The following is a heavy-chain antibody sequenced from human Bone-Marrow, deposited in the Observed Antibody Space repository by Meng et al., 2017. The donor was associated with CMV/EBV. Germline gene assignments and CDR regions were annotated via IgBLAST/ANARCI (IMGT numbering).Heavy chain of an antibody. CDR1: GGSISSYY. CDR2: IYYSGST. CDR3: ARAGVPAANPFYGMDV. V-gene: IGHV4-59*01. Sequence: SETLSLTCTVSGGSISSYYWSWIRQPPGKGLEWIGYIYYSGSTNYNPSLKSRVTISVDTSKNQFSLKLSSVTAADTAVYYCARAGVPAANPFYGMDVWGQGPTVTVSS. D-gene: IGHD2-2*01. J-gene: IGHJ6*02.